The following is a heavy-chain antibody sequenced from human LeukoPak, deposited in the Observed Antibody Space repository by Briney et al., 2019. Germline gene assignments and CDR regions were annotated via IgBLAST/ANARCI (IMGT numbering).Heavy chain of an antibody. D-gene: IGHD2-2*01. CDR2: ISAYNGNT. CDR3: ARGLPYCSSTSCSQTISYYFDY. Sequence: ASVKVSCKASGYTFTGYAISWVRQAPGQGLEWMGWISAYNGNTNYAQKLQGRVTMTTDTSTSTAYMELRSLRSDDTAVYYCARGLPYCSSTSCSQTISYYFDYWGQGTLVTASS. CDR1: GYTFTGYA. V-gene: IGHV1-18*01. J-gene: IGHJ4*02.